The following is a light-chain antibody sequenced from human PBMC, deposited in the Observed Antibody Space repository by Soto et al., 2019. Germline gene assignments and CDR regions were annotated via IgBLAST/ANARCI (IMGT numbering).Light chain of an antibody. CDR2: GAS. V-gene: IGKV3-15*01. J-gene: IGKJ4*01. CDR1: QSVGRN. Sequence: EIVMTQSPATLSVSPGERATLSCRASQSVGRNLAWYQQKPGQAPRLLIYGASTRATGIPARFSGSGSGTEFTLTISSLQSEDFAIYSCQQYHHWPPLTFGGWTKVEIK. CDR3: QQYHHWPPLT.